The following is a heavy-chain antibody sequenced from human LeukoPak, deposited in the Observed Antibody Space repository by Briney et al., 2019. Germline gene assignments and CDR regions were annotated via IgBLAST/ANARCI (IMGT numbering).Heavy chain of an antibody. CDR2: IIPIFGTA. CDR1: GGTFSSYA. V-gene: IGHV1-69*06. J-gene: IGHJ4*02. Sequence: SVKVSCKASGGTFSSYAISWVRQAPGQGLEWMGGIIPIFGTANYAQKFQGRVTITADKSTTTAYMELSSLRSEDTAVYYCARTAAGTIPLDYWGQGTLVTVSS. CDR3: ARTAAGTIPLDY. D-gene: IGHD6-13*01.